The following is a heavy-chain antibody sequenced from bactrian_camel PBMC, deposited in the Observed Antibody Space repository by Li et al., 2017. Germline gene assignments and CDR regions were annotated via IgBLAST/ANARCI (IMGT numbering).Heavy chain of an antibody. CDR3: AADRSYGGSWWPLWITGTNPNY. V-gene: IGHV3S55*01. Sequence: HVQLVESGGGSVQSGGSLRLSCVVSGHSRGSNCVGWYRLPPGRAPAEREGIAAIRRSGGETWYAGSVKGRFTISKDHAKNTLYLQMNSLKPEDTAMYYCAADRSYGGSWWPLWITGTNPNYWGQGTQVTVS. CDR2: IRRSGGET. J-gene: IGHJ4*01. D-gene: IGHD6*01. CDR1: GHSRGSNC.